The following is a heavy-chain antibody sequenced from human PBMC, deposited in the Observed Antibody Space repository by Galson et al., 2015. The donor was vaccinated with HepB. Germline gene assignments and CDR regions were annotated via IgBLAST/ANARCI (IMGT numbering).Heavy chain of an antibody. CDR3: TRDYYYDGSGYLQ. V-gene: IGHV3-21*01. CDR2: ITSNTGHI. J-gene: IGHJ4*02. D-gene: IGHD3-22*01. Sequence: SLRLSCATSGFTFSSYSMSWVRQAPGRGLEWVSSITSNTGHIYYADSVKGRFTISRDNAKNSLSLQMRSLRAEDTAVYYCTRDYYYDGSGYLQWGQGTLVTVSS. CDR1: GFTFSSYS.